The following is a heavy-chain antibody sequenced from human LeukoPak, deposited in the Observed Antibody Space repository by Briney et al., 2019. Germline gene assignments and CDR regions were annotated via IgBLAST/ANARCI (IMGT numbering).Heavy chain of an antibody. CDR2: IRCDGSNK. Sequence: GGSLRLSCAASGFTFSSYGMHWVRQAPGKGLEWVAFIRCDGSNKYYADSVKGRFTISRDNSKNTLYLQMNSLRAEDTAVYYCAKRHVDWGQGTLVTVSS. V-gene: IGHV3-30*02. CDR3: AKRHVD. J-gene: IGHJ4*02. CDR1: GFTFSSYG.